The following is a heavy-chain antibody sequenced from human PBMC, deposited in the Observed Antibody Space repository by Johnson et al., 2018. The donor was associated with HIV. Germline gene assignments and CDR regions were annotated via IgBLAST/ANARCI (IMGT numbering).Heavy chain of an antibody. CDR2: ISSSGSTI. J-gene: IGHJ3*02. D-gene: IGHD3-22*01. V-gene: IGHV3-11*04. Sequence: QVQVVESGGGLVKPGGSLRLSCAGSGFTFIDYYMSWIRQAPGKGLEWVSYISSSGSTIYYAESVKGRFTISRDNAKNSLYLQMNSLRAEDTPVYYCARPGYYDSSGLDAFDIWGQGTMVTVSS. CDR3: ARPGYYDSSGLDAFDI. CDR1: GFTFIDYY.